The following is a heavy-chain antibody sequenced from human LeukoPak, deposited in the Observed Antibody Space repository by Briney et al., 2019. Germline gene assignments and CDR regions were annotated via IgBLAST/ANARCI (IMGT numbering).Heavy chain of an antibody. V-gene: IGHV4-59*01. J-gene: IGHJ4*02. CDR1: GGSISSDY. CDR3: ARGSNNHY. D-gene: IGHD1-14*01. CDR2: IYYSGST. Sequence: SETLSLTCTVSGGSISSDYWSWIRQPPGKGLEWIGYIYYSGSTNYNPSLKSRVTISVDTSKNQFSLKLSSVTAADTAVYYCARGSNNHYWGQGTLVTVSS.